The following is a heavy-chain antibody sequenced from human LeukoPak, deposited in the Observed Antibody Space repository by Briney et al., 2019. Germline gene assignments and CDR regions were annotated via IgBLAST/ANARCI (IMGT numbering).Heavy chain of an antibody. V-gene: IGHV3-30*04. CDR3: ARRFSSSTLDY. CDR1: GFTFSSYA. J-gene: IGHJ4*02. Sequence: GGSLRLSCAASGFTFSSYAMHWVRQAPGKGLEWVAVISYDGSNKYYADSVKGRFTVSRDNSKNTLYLQMNSLRAEDTAVYYCARRFSSSTLDYWGQGTLVTVSS. D-gene: IGHD6-6*01. CDR2: ISYDGSNK.